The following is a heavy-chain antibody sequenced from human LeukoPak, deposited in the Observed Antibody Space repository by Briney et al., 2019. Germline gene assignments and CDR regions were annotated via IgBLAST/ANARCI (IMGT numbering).Heavy chain of an antibody. J-gene: IGHJ5*02. CDR3: AREDDYVWGSYRYVGPGWFDP. CDR2: INPNSCGT. D-gene: IGHD3-16*02. CDR1: GYTFTGYY. V-gene: IGHV1-2*02. Sequence: AASVKVSCKASGYTFTGYYMHWVRQAPGQGLDWMGWINPNSCGTNYAQKFQGTVTMTRDTSISTAYMELSRLRSDDTAVYYCAREDDYVWGSYRYVGPGWFDPWGQGTLVTVSS.